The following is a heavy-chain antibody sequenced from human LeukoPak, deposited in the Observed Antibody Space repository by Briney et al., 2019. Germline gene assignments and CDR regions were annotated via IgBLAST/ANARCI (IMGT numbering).Heavy chain of an antibody. V-gene: IGHV3-23*01. D-gene: IGHD2-15*01. CDR2: ISGSGGST. CDR3: AKDLVSYCSGGSCHRSGGFDP. J-gene: IGHJ5*02. CDR1: GFTFSSYA. Sequence: GGSLRLSCAASGFTFSSYAMSWVRQAPGKGLEWVSAISGSGGSTYYAGSVKGRFTISRDNSKNTLYLQMNSLRAEDTAVYYCAKDLVSYCSGGSCHRSGGFDPWGQGTLVTVSS.